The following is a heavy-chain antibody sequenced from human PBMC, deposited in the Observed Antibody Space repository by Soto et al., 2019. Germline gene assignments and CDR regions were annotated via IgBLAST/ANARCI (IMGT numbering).Heavy chain of an antibody. Sequence: QVQLVESGGGVVQPGRSLRLSCAASGFTFSSYAMHWVHQAPGKGLEWVAVISYDGSNKYYADSVKGRFTISRDNSKNTLYLQMNSLRAEDTAVYYCARLGDPDYWGQGTLVTVSS. CDR2: ISYDGSNK. V-gene: IGHV3-30-3*01. CDR3: ARLGDPDY. D-gene: IGHD3-16*01. CDR1: GFTFSSYA. J-gene: IGHJ4*02.